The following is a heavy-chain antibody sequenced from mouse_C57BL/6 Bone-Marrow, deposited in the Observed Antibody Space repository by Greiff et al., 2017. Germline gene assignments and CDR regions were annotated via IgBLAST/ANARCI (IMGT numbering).Heavy chain of an antibody. J-gene: IGHJ3*01. CDR1: GYTFTSYW. V-gene: IGHV1-74*01. Sequence: QLQQPGAELVKPGASVKVSCKASGYTFTSYWMHWVKQRHGQGLVWFGRIHPSDSDTNYNQKFKGKATLTEDKTSSPAYMQLSSLTSEDSAVYCCAVWRPWFAYWGQGTLVTVSA. D-gene: IGHD2-10*02. CDR3: AVWRPWFAY. CDR2: IHPSDSDT.